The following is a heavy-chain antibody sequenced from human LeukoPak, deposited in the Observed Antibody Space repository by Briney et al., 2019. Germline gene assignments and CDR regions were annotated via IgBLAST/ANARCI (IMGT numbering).Heavy chain of an antibody. J-gene: IGHJ4*02. CDR3: AREVLDTAMVVDY. CDR1: GYTFTSYD. D-gene: IGHD5-18*01. CDR2: MNPNSGNT. V-gene: IGHV1-8*01. Sequence: ASVKVSCKASGYTFTSYDINWVRQATGHGLEWMGWMNPNSGNTGYAQKFQGRVTMTRNTSISSAYMELSSLRSEVTAVYYCAREVLDTAMVVDYWGQGTLVTVSS.